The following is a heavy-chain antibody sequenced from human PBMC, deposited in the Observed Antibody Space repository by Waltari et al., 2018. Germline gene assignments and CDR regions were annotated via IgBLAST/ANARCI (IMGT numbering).Heavy chain of an antibody. CDR1: GYTFTNYW. CDR2: IYPGDSET. V-gene: IGHV5-51*01. D-gene: IGHD1-26*01. CDR3: VRQVGTNWLDP. Sequence: DVQLVQSGAEVKKPGESLTISCQVSGYTFTNYWIGWVRQLPGKGLEWMGIIYPGDSETTYSPSFEGRVTISVDKSTSTAYLQWSSLKASDTAMYYCVRQVGTNWLDPWGQGTQVTVSS. J-gene: IGHJ5*02.